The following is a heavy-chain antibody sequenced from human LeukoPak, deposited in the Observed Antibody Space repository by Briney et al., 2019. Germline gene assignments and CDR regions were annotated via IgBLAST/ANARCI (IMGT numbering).Heavy chain of an antibody. D-gene: IGHD6-19*01. Sequence: GVLRLSCAASGFTFSSHSMNWVRQAPGKGLEWVSYISSSGSTIYYADSVKGRFSISRDNAKNSLHLQMNSLRAEDTAVYYCARGTVAGKAPYWGQGTLVTVSS. CDR3: ARGTVAGKAPY. CDR2: ISSSGSTI. J-gene: IGHJ4*02. CDR1: GFTFSSHS. V-gene: IGHV3-48*01.